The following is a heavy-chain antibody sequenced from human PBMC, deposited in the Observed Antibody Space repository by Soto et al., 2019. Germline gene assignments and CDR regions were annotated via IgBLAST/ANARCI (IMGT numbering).Heavy chain of an antibody. D-gene: IGHD5-12*01. V-gene: IGHV4-39*01. Sequence: SETLSLTCTVSGGSISSSSYYWGWIRQPPGKGLEWIGSIYYSGSTSYNPSLKSRVTISVDTSKNQFSLTLNSVTAADTAVYYCARSGHGDTSHVDYWGQGTLVTVSS. CDR1: GGSISSSSYY. CDR3: ARSGHGDTSHVDY. J-gene: IGHJ4*02. CDR2: IYYSGST.